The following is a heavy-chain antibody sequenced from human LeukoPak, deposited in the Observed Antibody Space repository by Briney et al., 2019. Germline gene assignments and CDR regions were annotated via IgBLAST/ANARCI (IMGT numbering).Heavy chain of an antibody. CDR1: GGSFSGYY. J-gene: IGHJ4*02. CDR3: ARDPSGYFNY. V-gene: IGHV4-34*01. Sequence: PSETLSLTCAVYGGSFSGYYWSWIRQPPGKGLEWIGEINHSGSTNYNPSLKSRVTISVDTSKNLFSLKLSSVTAADTAVYYCARDPSGYFNYWGQGTLVTVSS. CDR2: INHSGST. D-gene: IGHD3-22*01.